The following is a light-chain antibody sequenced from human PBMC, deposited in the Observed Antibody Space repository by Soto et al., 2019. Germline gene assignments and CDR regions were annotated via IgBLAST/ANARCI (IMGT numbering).Light chain of an antibody. Sequence: DIQMTQSPSTLTASVGDRVTITCGASQSISSWLAWYQQKPGKAPKLLIYDASSLESGVPSRFSGSGSGTEFTLTISCLQPDDFATYYCQQYNSPITFGQGTRLEIK. J-gene: IGKJ5*01. V-gene: IGKV1-5*01. CDR2: DAS. CDR3: QQYNSPIT. CDR1: QSISSW.